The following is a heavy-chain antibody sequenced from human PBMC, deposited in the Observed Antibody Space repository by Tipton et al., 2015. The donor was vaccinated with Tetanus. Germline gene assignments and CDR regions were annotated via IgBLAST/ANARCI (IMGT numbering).Heavy chain of an antibody. CDR1: GGSFSGYY. CDR2: IYISGST. CDR3: ARDLSGFLFDAFDL. V-gene: IGHV4-4*07. Sequence: TLSLTCAVSGGSFSGYYWSWIRQAPGKGLEWIGRIYISGSTDYNPSLKTRVSMSVGTSKNQFSLKLSSVTASDTAVYYCARDLSGFLFDAFDLWGQGIMVTVSS. D-gene: IGHD3-22*01. J-gene: IGHJ3*01.